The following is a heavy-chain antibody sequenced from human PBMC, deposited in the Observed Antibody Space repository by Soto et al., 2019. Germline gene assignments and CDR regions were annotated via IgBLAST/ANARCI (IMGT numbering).Heavy chain of an antibody. Sequence: GGSLRLSCAASGFTFSSYSMNWVRQAPGKGLEWVSSISSSSYIYYADSVKGRFTISRDNAKNSLYLQMNSLRAEDTAVYYCARDLRIAVAGIYYYGMDVWGQGTTVTVSS. CDR1: GFTFSSYS. CDR2: ISSSSYI. V-gene: IGHV3-21*01. D-gene: IGHD6-19*01. CDR3: ARDLRIAVAGIYYYGMDV. J-gene: IGHJ6*02.